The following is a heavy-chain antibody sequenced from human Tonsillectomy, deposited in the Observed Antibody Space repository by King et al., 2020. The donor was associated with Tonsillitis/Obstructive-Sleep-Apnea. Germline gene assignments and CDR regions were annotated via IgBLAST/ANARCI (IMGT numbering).Heavy chain of an antibody. D-gene: IGHD3-10*01. CDR2: FSSDTTYI. V-gene: IGHV3-21*01. J-gene: IGHJ6*02. Sequence: VQLVESGGGLVKPGGSLRLSCAASGFTFSTYNLNWVRQAPGKGLEWVSSFSSDTTYIYYADSVKGRFTISRDNAKNSLYLQMNSLRFEDTAMYYCARGLGSGSYGGVMDVWGQGTTVTVSS. CDR3: ARGLGSGSYGGVMDV. CDR1: GFTFSTYN.